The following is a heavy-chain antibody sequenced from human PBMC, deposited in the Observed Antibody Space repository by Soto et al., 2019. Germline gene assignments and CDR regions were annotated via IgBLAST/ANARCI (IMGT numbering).Heavy chain of an antibody. J-gene: IGHJ6*02. Sequence: ASVKVSCKASGYTFTSYGISWVRQAPGQGLEWMGWISAYNGNTNYAQKLQGRVTMTTDTSTSTAYMELRSLRSDDTAVYYCAREALLRLYYYYGMDVWGQGTTVTVSS. CDR3: AREALLRLYYYYGMDV. CDR2: ISAYNGNT. CDR1: GYTFTSYG. D-gene: IGHD2-15*01. V-gene: IGHV1-18*01.